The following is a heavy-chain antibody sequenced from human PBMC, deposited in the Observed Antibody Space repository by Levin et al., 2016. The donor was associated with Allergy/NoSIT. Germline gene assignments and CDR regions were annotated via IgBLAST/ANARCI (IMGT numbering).Heavy chain of an antibody. Sequence: GESLKISCAASGFRFSTNAMIWVRQAPGMGLEWVALIRGTGGSAYNGDSLKGRFTISIDNSKTTLYLQMDSLRAEDTAIYYCAKINDFWSGPYYYYGIDVWGQGTTVTVSS. J-gene: IGHJ6*02. CDR3: AKINDFWSGPYYYYGIDV. CDR1: GFRFSTNA. CDR2: IRGTGGSA. V-gene: IGHV3-23*01. D-gene: IGHD3-3*01.